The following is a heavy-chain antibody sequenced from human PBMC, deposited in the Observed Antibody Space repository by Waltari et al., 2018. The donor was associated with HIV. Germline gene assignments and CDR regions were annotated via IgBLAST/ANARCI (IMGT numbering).Heavy chain of an antibody. J-gene: IGHJ1*01. V-gene: IGHV3-21*01. CDR3: ARDRDLGVEKSAEYFQH. D-gene: IGHD3-3*01. Sequence: EVQLVESGGGLVKPGGSLRLSCAASGFTFSSYSMNWVRRAPGKGLEWVSSISSSSSYIYYADSVKGRFTISRDNAKNSLYVQMNSLRAEDTAVYYCARDRDLGVEKSAEYFQHWGQGTLVTVSS. CDR2: ISSSSSYI. CDR1: GFTFSSYS.